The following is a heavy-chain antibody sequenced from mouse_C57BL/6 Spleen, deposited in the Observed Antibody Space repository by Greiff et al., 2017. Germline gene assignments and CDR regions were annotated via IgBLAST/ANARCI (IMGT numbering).Heavy chain of an antibody. J-gene: IGHJ2*01. CDR1: GYTFTSYG. Sequence: VKLQESGAELARPGASVKLSCKASGYTFTSYGISWVKQRTGQGLEWIGEIYPTSGNTYYNEKFKGKATLTADKSSSTAYMELRSLTSEDSAVXCCARGNYLDYWGQGTTLTVSS. CDR3: ARGNYLDY. V-gene: IGHV1-81*01. CDR2: IYPTSGNT.